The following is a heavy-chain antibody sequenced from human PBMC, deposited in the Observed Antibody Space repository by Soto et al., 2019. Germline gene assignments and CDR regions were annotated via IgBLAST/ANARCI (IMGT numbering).Heavy chain of an antibody. CDR2: IYYTGSA. Sequence: QVQLQESGPGLVEPSQTLSLTCTVSGGSIRDGGYYWSWIRQRPGKGLEWLGYIYYTGSAYYNPSLKRPLTISVDMSNRQFSRKLTSLTAADTAVYYCAKDPSPQPATVVTPGWFDPWGQGILVTVSS. V-gene: IGHV4-31*01. D-gene: IGHD2-21*02. CDR1: GGSIRDGGYY. J-gene: IGHJ5*02. CDR3: AKDPSPQPATVVTPGWFDP.